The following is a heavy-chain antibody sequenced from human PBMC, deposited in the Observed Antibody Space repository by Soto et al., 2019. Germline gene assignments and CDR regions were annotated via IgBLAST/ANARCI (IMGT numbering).Heavy chain of an antibody. Sequence: EVQLVESGGGLVKPGGSLRLSCAASGFTFSSYSMNWVRQAPGKGLEWVSSISSSSSYIYYADSVKGRFTISRDNAKNSLYLQMNSLRAKDTAVYYCARDMAYSSSAPFDYWGQGTLVTVSS. J-gene: IGHJ4*02. D-gene: IGHD6-6*01. CDR2: ISSSSSYI. CDR3: ARDMAYSSSAPFDY. CDR1: GFTFSSYS. V-gene: IGHV3-21*01.